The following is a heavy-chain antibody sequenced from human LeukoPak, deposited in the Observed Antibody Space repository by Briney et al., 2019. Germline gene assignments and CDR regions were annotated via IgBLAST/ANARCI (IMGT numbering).Heavy chain of an antibody. CDR2: IKDKTDGGTT. V-gene: IGHV3-15*01. J-gene: IGHJ4*02. CDR3: TTRGIVGTTLGDY. D-gene: IGHD1-26*01. Sequence: GGSLRLSCAASGFTFSSYWMHWVRQAPGKGLEWVGRIKDKTDGGTTDYAAPVKGRFTVSRDDSKSTLYLQMNSLKTEDTAVYYCTTRGIVGTTLGDYWGQGTLVTVSS. CDR1: GFTFSSYW.